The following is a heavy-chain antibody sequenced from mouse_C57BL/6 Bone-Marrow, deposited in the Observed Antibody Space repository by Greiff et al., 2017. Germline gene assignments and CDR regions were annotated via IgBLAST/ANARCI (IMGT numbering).Heavy chain of an antibody. J-gene: IGHJ3*01. CDR1: GFSLSTFGMG. D-gene: IGHD2-12*01. V-gene: IGHV8-8*01. CDR2: IWWGDDK. Sequence: QVTLKECGPGILQPSQSLSLTCSFSGFSLSTFGMGVGWLRQPSGQGLVWLAHIWWGDDKYYNPALKSRLTISKDTSKNHVFLKIANVDTADTATYCCARTLSSPCAYWGQGTLVTVSA. CDR3: ARTLSSPCAY.